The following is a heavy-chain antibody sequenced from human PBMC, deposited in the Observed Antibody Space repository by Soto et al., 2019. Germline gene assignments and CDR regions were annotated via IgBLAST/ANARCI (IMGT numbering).Heavy chain of an antibody. Sequence: QVQLVESGGGVVQPGRSLRLSCAASGFTFSSYGMHCVRQAPGKGLEWVAVIWYDGSNKYYADSVKGRFTISRDNSKNTLYLQMNSLRAEDTAVYYCARDYDYGDAYYGMDVWGQGTTVTVSS. V-gene: IGHV3-33*01. CDR1: GFTFSSYG. CDR2: IWYDGSNK. J-gene: IGHJ6*02. D-gene: IGHD4-17*01. CDR3: ARDYDYGDAYYGMDV.